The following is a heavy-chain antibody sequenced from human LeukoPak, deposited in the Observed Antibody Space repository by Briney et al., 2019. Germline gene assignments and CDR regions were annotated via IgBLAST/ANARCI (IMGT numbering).Heavy chain of an antibody. V-gene: IGHV3-21*05. CDR3: ARDSDSSGWYGACDY. CDR2: MGYNSDYI. J-gene: IGHJ4*02. D-gene: IGHD6-19*01. CDR1: GFIFSTCS. Sequence: PGGSLRLSCAASGFIFSTCSMNWVRQAPGKGLEWVSYMGYNSDYIQYADSVRGRFTSSRDNAKNSLYLQMNSLRAEDTAVYYCARDSDSSGWYGACDYWGQGTLVTVSS.